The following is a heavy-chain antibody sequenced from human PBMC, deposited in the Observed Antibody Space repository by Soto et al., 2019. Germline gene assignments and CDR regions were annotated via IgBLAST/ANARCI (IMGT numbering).Heavy chain of an antibody. CDR2: MNPNSGNT. J-gene: IGHJ5*02. CDR1: GYTFTSFD. CDR3: GRGRLQRNWFDP. Sequence: QVQLVQSGAEVKKPGASVKVSCKDSGYTFTSFDFTWVRQATGQGLEWMGWMNPNSGNTGYAQKFQGRVTMTRNTIISTAYIELSSLTSEVSAVYNCGRGRLQRNWFDPWGQGTLVTVSS. D-gene: IGHD6-25*01. V-gene: IGHV1-8*01.